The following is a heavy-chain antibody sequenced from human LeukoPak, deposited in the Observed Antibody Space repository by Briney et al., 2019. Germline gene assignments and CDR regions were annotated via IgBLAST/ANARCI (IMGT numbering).Heavy chain of an antibody. V-gene: IGHV3-23*01. CDR1: GFTLNNYA. D-gene: IGHD6-13*01. CDR2: ICASGGNT. Sequence: GGSLRLSCAASGFTLNNYAMTWVRQAPGKGLEWVSDICASGGNTYYADSVKGRFTISRDTSKNTLYLQMNSLRAGDTAVYYCAKVISSSCGIGGYWGQGTLVTVSS. CDR3: AKVISSSCGIGGY. J-gene: IGHJ4*02.